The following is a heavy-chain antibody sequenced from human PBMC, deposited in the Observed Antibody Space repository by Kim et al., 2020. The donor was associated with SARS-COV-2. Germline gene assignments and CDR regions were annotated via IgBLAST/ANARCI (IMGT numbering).Heavy chain of an antibody. CDR3: ASRLLNPTPAAGIWDDAFDI. D-gene: IGHD6-13*01. CDR1: GYTFTSYA. V-gene: IGHV7-4-1*02. Sequence: ASVKVSCKASGYTFTSYAMNWVRQAPGQGLEWMGWINTNTGNPTYAQGFTGRFVFSLDTSVSTAYLQISSLKAEDTAVYYCASRLLNPTPAAGIWDDAFDIWGQGTMVTVSS. CDR2: INTNTGNP. J-gene: IGHJ3*02.